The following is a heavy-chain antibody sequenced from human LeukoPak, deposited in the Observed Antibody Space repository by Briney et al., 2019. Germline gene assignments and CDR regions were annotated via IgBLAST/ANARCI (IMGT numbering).Heavy chain of an antibody. CDR1: GYTLTGYY. CDR3: ARALQVEVTSIPYLGI. CDR2: INPNSGGT. V-gene: IGHV1-2*02. J-gene: IGHJ3*02. Sequence: ASVKVSCKASGYTLTGYYMQWVRQAPGQGLEWMGWINPNSGGTNYAQKFQGRVTMTRETSINKAYMELSKLRSDDTALYYCARALQVEVTSIPYLGIWGQGTTVTVSS. D-gene: IGHD2-21*02.